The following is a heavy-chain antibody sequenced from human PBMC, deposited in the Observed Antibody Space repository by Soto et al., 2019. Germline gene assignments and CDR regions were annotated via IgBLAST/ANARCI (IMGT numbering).Heavy chain of an antibody. V-gene: IGHV4-39*01. D-gene: IGHD3-10*01. CDR2: IYYSGST. CDR1: GGSISSSSYY. CDR3: ARQGYYGSGSYYKFRWFDP. J-gene: IGHJ5*02. Sequence: SETLSLTCTVSGGSISSSSYYWGWIRQPPGKGLEWIGSIYYSGSTYYNPSLKSRVTISVDTSKNQFSLKLSSVTAADTAVYYCARQGYYGSGSYYKFRWFDPWGQGTLVTV.